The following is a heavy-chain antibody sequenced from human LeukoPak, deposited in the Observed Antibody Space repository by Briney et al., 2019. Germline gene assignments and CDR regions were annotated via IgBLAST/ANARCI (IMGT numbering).Heavy chain of an antibody. D-gene: IGHD3-22*01. J-gene: IGHJ4*02. CDR1: GFTFSSYV. CDR2: ISSSAGTT. V-gene: IGHV3-23*01. CDR3: AKDQYYYDRSGYPSNPDY. Sequence: PGGSLRLSCAATGFTFSSYVMSWVRQAPGKGLEWVSSISSSAGTTYYADSVKGRFTISRDNSKNTLCLQMNSLRAEDTAVYYCAKDQYYYDRSGYPSNPDYWGQGTLVTVSS.